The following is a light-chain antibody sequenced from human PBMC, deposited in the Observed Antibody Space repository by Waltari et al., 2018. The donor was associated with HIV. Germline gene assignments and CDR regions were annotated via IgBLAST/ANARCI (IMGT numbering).Light chain of an antibody. CDR3: QQTDSTPT. Sequence: DIQLTQSPSSLSASVGDRVTITCRASQSIDNYLHWYQQKEGKAPKLLIYVTSHLESGVPSRFSGSGSGTEFTLTISSLQPDDFATYYCQQTDSTPTFGQGTKVEIK. J-gene: IGKJ1*01. V-gene: IGKV1-39*01. CDR2: VTS. CDR1: QSIDNY.